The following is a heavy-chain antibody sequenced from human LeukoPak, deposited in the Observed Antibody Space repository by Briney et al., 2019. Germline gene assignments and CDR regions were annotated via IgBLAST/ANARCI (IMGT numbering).Heavy chain of an antibody. V-gene: IGHV1-2*06. D-gene: IGHD1-26*01. CDR3: ASLYDIVGTTVDY. CDR1: GYTFTNYY. CDR2: IDPNTGGT. Sequence: ASVKVSCKTSGYTFTNYYIHWVRQAPGQGLEWMGRIDPNTGGTKSAKNFQGRVTMTRDTSISTAYMALSGLRSDDTAVYYCASLYDIVGTTVDYWGQGTLVTVSS. J-gene: IGHJ4*02.